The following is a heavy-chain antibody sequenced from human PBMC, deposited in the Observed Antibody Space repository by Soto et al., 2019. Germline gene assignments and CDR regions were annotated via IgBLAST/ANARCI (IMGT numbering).Heavy chain of an antibody. J-gene: IGHJ6*02. CDR2: IVPIFGTT. V-gene: IGHV1-69*13. D-gene: IGHD6-19*01. Sequence: SVKVSCKASGFTFTSPAMQWGRQAPGQRLEWMGGIVPIFGTTNYAQKFQGRVTITADESTSTAYMELSSLRSEDTAVYYCARAVAGERYYYYGMDVWGQGTTVTVSS. CDR1: GFTFTSPA. CDR3: ARAVAGERYYYYGMDV.